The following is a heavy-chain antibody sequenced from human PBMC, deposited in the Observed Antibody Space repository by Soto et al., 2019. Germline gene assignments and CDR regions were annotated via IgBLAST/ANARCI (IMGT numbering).Heavy chain of an antibody. D-gene: IGHD1-1*01. V-gene: IGHV3-30*03. CDR3: ATWHEREHAYDV. Sequence: QVQLVESGGGVVQPGWSLRLSCAASGFSISDYGMEWVRQAPGKGLEWVALISYDGSNTYYADSVKGRFTISRDNSKDTLFLQMTGLRREDTAVYYCATWHEREHAYDVWGQGTTVTVSS. CDR1: GFSISDYG. CDR2: ISYDGSNT. J-gene: IGHJ3*01.